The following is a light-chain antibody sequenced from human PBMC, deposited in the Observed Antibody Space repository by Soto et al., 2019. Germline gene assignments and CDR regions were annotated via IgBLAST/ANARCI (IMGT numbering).Light chain of an antibody. CDR1: QSITTY. Sequence: DIQMAQSPSSLSTSVGDRVTITCRASQSITTYLNWYQQKPGKAPKLLIYAASSLQRGVPSRFSGSGSGTDFTLTISSLQTEDFATYYCQQTYSIPWTFGQGTKVDIK. V-gene: IGKV1-39*01. CDR3: QQTYSIPWT. CDR2: AAS. J-gene: IGKJ1*01.